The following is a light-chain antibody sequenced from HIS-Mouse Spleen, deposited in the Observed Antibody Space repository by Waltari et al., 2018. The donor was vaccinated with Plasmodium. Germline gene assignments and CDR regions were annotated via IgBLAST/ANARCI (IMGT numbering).Light chain of an antibody. CDR1: QSVGSSY. Sequence: IVLTTSPRAPFSLPRGEATLPCCTSQSVGSSYLAWYQQKPGQAPRLLIYGASSRATGIPDRFSGSGSGTDFTLTISRLQPEDFAVYYCQQYDSWSYTFGHGTKLEIK. CDR2: GAS. V-gene: IGKV3-20*01. CDR3: QQYDSWSYT. J-gene: IGKJ2*01.